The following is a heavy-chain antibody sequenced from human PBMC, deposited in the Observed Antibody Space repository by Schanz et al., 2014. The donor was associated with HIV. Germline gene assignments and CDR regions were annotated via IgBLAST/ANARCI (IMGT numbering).Heavy chain of an antibody. CDR3: AKSNGGDTAVVQYYFDY. CDR1: GFIFNDFA. Sequence: EVQLVESGGGLLQPGRSLRLSCAASGFIFNDFAMHWVRQAPGKGLEWVSTISWNSGSIAYADSVKGRFTISRDNAKNSLYLQMNSLRAEDTAVYFCAKSNGGDTAVVQYYFDYWGQGTLVTVSS. CDR2: ISWNSGSI. V-gene: IGHV3-9*01. D-gene: IGHD5-18*01. J-gene: IGHJ4*02.